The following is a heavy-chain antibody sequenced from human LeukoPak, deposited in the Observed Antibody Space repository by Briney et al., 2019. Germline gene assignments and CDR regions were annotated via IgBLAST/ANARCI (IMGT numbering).Heavy chain of an antibody. CDR2: IYYSGST. CDR3: AGESYGSGAEFDY. J-gene: IGHJ4*02. V-gene: IGHV4-59*08. D-gene: IGHD3-10*01. Sequence: SETLSLTCTVSGGSISSYYWSWIRQPPGKGLEWIGYIYYSGSTNYNPSLKSRVTISVDTSKNQFSLKLSSVTAADTAVYYCAGESYGSGAEFDYWGQGTLVTVSP. CDR1: GGSISSYY.